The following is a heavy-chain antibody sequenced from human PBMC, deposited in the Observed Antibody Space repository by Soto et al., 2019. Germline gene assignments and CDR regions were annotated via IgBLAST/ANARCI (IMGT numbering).Heavy chain of an antibody. CDR3: ARALTATAGGANWLYR. V-gene: IGHV4-31*03. CDR1: GGSISGDSYY. D-gene: IGHD6-13*01. CDR2: IHYRGST. J-gene: IGHJ5*02. Sequence: QVQLQESGPGLVEPSQTLSLTCTVSGGSISGDSYYWSWIRQYSGRGLEWIGYIHYRGSTFSNPSLKSRVTISVDTSKTQFFLKLTSVTASDTAVYYCARALTATAGGANWLYRWGQGTLVTFS.